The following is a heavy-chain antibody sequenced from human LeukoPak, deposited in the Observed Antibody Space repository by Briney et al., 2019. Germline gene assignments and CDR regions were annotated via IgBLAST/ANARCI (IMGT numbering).Heavy chain of an antibody. CDR3: ARVSKRMVVSDAFDI. J-gene: IGHJ3*02. CDR2: ISYDGSNK. CDR1: GFTFSSYA. Sequence: GRSLRLSCAASGFTFSSYAMHWVRQAPGKGLEWVAVISYDGSNKYYADSVKGRFTISRDNSKNTLYLQMNSLRAEDTAVYYCARVSKRMVVSDAFDIWGQGTMVTVSS. D-gene: IGHD3-22*01. V-gene: IGHV3-30-3*01.